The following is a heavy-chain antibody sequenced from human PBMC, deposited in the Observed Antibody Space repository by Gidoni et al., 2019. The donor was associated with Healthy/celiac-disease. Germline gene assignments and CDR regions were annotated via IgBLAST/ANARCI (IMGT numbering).Heavy chain of an antibody. V-gene: IGHV3-30*18. CDR3: ANPREHQDAFDI. CDR2: RSYDGSNK. D-gene: IGHD1-26*01. J-gene: IGHJ3*02. Sequence: QVQLVESGGGVVQPGRSLSLSSAASGSTFSSYAMHGVRQAPGKGLEWVAVRSYDGSNKYYADSVKGRFTISRDNTKNTLYLQMNSLRDEDTAVYYCANPREHQDAFDIWGQGTMVTVSS. CDR1: GSTFSSYA.